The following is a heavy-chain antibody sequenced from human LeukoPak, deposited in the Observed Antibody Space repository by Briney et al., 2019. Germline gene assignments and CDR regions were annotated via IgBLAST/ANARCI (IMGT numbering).Heavy chain of an antibody. CDR3: ARGYDFWSGAVGDAFDI. V-gene: IGHV1-2*02. CDR2: INPNSGGT. J-gene: IGHJ3*02. Sequence: ASVKVSCKASGYTFTGYYMHWGRQAPGQGREWMGWINPNSGGTNYAQRFQGRVTMTRDTSISTAYMELSRLRSDDTAVYYCARGYDFWSGAVGDAFDIWGQGTMVTVSS. CDR1: GYTFTGYY. D-gene: IGHD3-3*01.